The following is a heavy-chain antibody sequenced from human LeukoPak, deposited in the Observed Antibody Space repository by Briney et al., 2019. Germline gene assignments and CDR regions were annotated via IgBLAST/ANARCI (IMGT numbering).Heavy chain of an antibody. Sequence: GGSLRLSCAVSGITLSNYGMSWVRQAPGKGLEWVAGISDSGGSTNYADSVKGRFTISRDNPKNTLYLQMNSLRAEDTAVYFCAKRGVVIRVILVGFHKEAYYFDSWGQEALVTVSS. J-gene: IGHJ4*02. D-gene: IGHD3-22*01. V-gene: IGHV3-23*01. CDR2: ISDSGGST. CDR3: AKRGVVIRVILVGFHKEAYYFDS. CDR1: GITLSNYG.